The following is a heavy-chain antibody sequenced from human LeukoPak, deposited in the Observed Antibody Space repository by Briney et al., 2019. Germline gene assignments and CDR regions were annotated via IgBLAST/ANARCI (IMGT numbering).Heavy chain of an antibody. CDR1: GFTFSSYA. J-gene: IGHJ4*02. D-gene: IGHD6-13*01. Sequence: LPGGSLRLSCAASGFTFSSYAMSWVRQAPGKGLEWVSAISGSGGSTYYADSVKGRFTISRDNSKNTLYLQMNSLRAEDAAVYYCAKESQQLPRLYYFDYWGQGTLVTVSS. CDR3: AKESQQLPRLYYFDY. V-gene: IGHV3-23*01. CDR2: ISGSGGST.